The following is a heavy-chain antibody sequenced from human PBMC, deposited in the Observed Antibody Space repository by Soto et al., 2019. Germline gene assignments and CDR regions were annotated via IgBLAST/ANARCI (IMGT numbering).Heavy chain of an antibody. CDR3: ARVRRWLPEEMVDL. Sequence: QVQLHQWGAGQLRASETLSLTCGVSGGSFSGYYWSWIRQPPGKGLEWIGEVNDSGNSNYNPSLKGRVVLSVDTPKNEFSLKMNTVTAADTGVYYCARVRRWLPEEMVDLWGQGALVTVSS. D-gene: IGHD5-12*01. CDR2: VNDSGNS. V-gene: IGHV4-34*01. J-gene: IGHJ5*02. CDR1: GGSFSGYY.